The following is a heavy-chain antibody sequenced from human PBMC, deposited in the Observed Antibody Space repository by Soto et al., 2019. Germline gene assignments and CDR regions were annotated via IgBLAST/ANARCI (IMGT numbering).Heavy chain of an antibody. Sequence: SETLSLTCTVSGGSISSSSYYWGWIRQPPGKGLEWIGSIYYSGSTYYNPSLKSRVTISVDTSKNQFSLKLSSVTAADTAVYYCARRLVSVRNVYYSYSCIDVLDPGTTGPVSS. CDR1: GGSISSSSYY. CDR2: IYYSGST. D-gene: IGHD3-9*01. J-gene: IGHJ6*02. V-gene: IGHV4-39*01. CDR3: ARRLVSVRNVYYSYSCIDV.